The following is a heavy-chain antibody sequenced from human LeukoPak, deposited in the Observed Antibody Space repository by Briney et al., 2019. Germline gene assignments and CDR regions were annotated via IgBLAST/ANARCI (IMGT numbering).Heavy chain of an antibody. D-gene: IGHD1-26*01. CDR3: ARYSGSYDNY. CDR1: GGSISSYY. J-gene: IGHJ4*02. CDR2: ISSSSSYI. Sequence: PSETLSLTCTVSGGSISSYYWSWVRQAPGKGLEWVSSISSSSSYIYYADSVKGRFTISRDNAKNSLYLQMNSLRAEDTAVYYCARYSGSYDNYWGQGTLVTVSS. V-gene: IGHV3-21*01.